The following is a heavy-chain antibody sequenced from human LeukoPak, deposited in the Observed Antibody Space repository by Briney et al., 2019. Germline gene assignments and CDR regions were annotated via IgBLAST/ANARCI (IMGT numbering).Heavy chain of an antibody. V-gene: IGHV3-64*01. CDR2: ISSNGGST. Sequence: GGSLRLSCAASGFTFSSYAMHWVRQAPGKGLEYVSAISSNGGSTYYANSVKGRFTISRDNSKNTLYLQMNSLRAEDTAVYYCAKVFEKFYANTIDYWGQGTLVTVSS. CDR1: GFTFSSYA. J-gene: IGHJ4*02. D-gene: IGHD5/OR15-5a*01. CDR3: AKVFEKFYANTIDY.